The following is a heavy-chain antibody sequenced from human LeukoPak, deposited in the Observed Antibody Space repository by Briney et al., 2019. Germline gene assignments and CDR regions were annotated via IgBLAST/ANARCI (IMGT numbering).Heavy chain of an antibody. J-gene: IGHJ4*02. CDR3: ATVGYYYGSGSEPYFDY. CDR2: IRYDGSNK. D-gene: IGHD3-10*01. Sequence: PGGSLRLSCAASGFTFSSYGMHWVRQAPGKGLEWVAFIRYDGSNKYYADSVKGRFTISRDNSKNTLYLQMNSLRAEDTAVYYCATVGYYYGSGSEPYFDYWGQGTLVTVSS. CDR1: GFTFSSYG. V-gene: IGHV3-30*02.